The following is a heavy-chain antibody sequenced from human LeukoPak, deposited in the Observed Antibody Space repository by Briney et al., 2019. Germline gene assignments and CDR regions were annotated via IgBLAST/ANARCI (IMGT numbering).Heavy chain of an antibody. CDR2: IYYSGST. D-gene: IGHD2-15*01. CDR1: GGSISSGGYS. V-gene: IGHV4-31*03. J-gene: IGHJ3*02. Sequence: PSQTLSLTCTVSGGSISSGGYSWSWIRQHPGKGLEWIGYIYYSGSTYYNPSLKSRVTISVDTSKNQFSLKLSSVTAADTAVYYCARAHCSGGSCYSSDAFDIWGQGTMVTVSS. CDR3: ARAHCSGGSCYSSDAFDI.